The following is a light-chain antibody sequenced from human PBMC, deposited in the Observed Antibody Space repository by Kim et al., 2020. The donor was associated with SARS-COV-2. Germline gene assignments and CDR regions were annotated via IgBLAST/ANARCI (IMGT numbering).Light chain of an antibody. CDR3: NSRDSSGNHLSVV. CDR1: SLRSYY. V-gene: IGLV3-19*01. J-gene: IGLJ2*01. Sequence: SSALTQDPAVSVALGQTVRITCQGDSLRSYYASWYQQKPGQAPVLVIYGKNNRPSGIPDRFSGSSSGNTASLTITGAQAEDEADYYCNSRDSSGNHLSVV. CDR2: GKN.